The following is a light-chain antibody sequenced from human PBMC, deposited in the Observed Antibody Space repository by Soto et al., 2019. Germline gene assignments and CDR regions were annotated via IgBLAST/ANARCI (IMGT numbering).Light chain of an antibody. CDR1: QSVRTY. V-gene: IGKV3-11*01. CDR3: QQRSNWHPT. J-gene: IGKJ5*01. Sequence: EIVLTQSPATLSLSPGERATLSCRASQSVRTYLAWYQLKPGQAPRLLIYDASNRATGIPARFSGSGSGTDFTLTISSLEPEDFVVYYCQQRSNWHPTFGQGTRLEIK. CDR2: DAS.